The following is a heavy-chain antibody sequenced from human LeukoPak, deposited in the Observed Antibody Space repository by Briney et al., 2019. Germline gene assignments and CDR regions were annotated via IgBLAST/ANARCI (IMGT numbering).Heavy chain of an antibody. D-gene: IGHD3-3*01. Sequence: SETLSLTCAVSGDSISSNNWWSWVRQPPGKGLEWIGYIYHSGSTYYNPSLKSRVTISVDRSKNQFSLKLSSVTAADTAVYYCARGADFWSGYWRFDYWGQGTLVTVSS. V-gene: IGHV4-4*02. CDR3: ARGADFWSGYWRFDY. CDR1: GDSISSNNW. J-gene: IGHJ4*02. CDR2: IYHSGST.